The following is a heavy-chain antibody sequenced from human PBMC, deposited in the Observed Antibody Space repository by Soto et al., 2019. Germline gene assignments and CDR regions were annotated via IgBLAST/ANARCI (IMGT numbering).Heavy chain of an antibody. CDR2: ISYDGSNK. J-gene: IGHJ6*02. D-gene: IGHD1-26*01. V-gene: IGHV3-30-3*01. CDR1: GFTFSSYA. CDR3: ARDGSYYYYYGMDV. Sequence: SLRLSCTASGFTFSSYAVHWVRQAPGKGLEWVAVISYDGSNKYYADSVKGRFTISRDNSKNTLYLQMNSPRAEDTAVYYCARDGSYYYYYGMDVWGQGT.